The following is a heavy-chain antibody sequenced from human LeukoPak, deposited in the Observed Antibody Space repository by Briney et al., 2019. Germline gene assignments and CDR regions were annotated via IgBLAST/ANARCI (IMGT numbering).Heavy chain of an antibody. J-gene: IGHJ4*02. CDR1: GYTLTELS. D-gene: IGHD5-12*01. CDR3: ARSGGYSGYDYPFDY. V-gene: IGHV1-24*01. Sequence: ASVKVSCKVSGYTLTELSMHWVRQAPGKGLEWMGGFDPEDGETIYAQKFQGRVTITADESTSTAYMELSSLRSEDTAVYYCARSGGYSGYDYPFDYWGQGTLVTVSS. CDR2: FDPEDGET.